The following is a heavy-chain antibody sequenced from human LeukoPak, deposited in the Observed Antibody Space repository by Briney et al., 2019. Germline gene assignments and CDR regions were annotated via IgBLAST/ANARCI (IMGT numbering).Heavy chain of an antibody. CDR3: ARGWYYFDY. Sequence: SQTLSLTCAISGDSVSSNSVAWNWIRQSPSRGLELLGRTYYRSKWYNDYAVSVKSRITINPDTSKTQFSLQLSSVTPEDSAVYFCARGWYYFDYWGQGTLVTVSS. J-gene: IGHJ4*02. CDR2: TYYRSKWYN. V-gene: IGHV6-1*01. CDR1: GDSVSSNSVA. D-gene: IGHD6-19*01.